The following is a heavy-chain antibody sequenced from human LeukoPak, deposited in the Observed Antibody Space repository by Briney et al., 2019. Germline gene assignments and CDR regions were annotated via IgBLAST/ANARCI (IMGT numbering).Heavy chain of an antibody. D-gene: IGHD6-19*01. Sequence: ASETLSLTCTVSGGSISGYYWSWIRQPPGKGLEWIGYIYYSGSTNYNPSLNSRVTISLDTSKNQFSLRLSSVTAADTAVYYCAGLKQWLGRTDVFDIWGQGTMVTVSS. V-gene: IGHV4-59*01. CDR2: IYYSGST. CDR1: GGSISGYY. CDR3: AGLKQWLGRTDVFDI. J-gene: IGHJ3*02.